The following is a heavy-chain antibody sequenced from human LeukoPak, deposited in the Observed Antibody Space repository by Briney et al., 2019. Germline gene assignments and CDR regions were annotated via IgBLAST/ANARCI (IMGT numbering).Heavy chain of an antibody. Sequence: GGSLRLSCAASGFTFDDYAMHWVRQAPGKGLKWVSLISWDGGSTYYADSVKGRFTISRDNSKNSLYLQMNSLRAEDTALYYCAKDRGITMTDAFDIWGQGTMVTVSS. CDR3: AKDRGITMTDAFDI. D-gene: IGHD3-22*01. CDR1: GFTFDDYA. CDR2: ISWDGGST. J-gene: IGHJ3*02. V-gene: IGHV3-43D*03.